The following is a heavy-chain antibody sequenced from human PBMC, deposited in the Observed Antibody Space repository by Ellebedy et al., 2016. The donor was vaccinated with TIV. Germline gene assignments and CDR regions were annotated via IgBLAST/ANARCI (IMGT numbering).Heavy chain of an antibody. J-gene: IGHJ4*02. D-gene: IGHD1-26*01. Sequence: AASVKVSCKASGFTFTSYYIHWVRQAPGQGLEWMGRVNPGGGRTKFAPNFQGRLTMTRDTSTSEVYMEVRSLRSDDPAVYYCAREGASAGADYFDYWGQGTLVIVSS. CDR1: GFTFTSYY. V-gene: IGHV1-46*01. CDR3: AREGASAGADYFDY. CDR2: VNPGGGRT.